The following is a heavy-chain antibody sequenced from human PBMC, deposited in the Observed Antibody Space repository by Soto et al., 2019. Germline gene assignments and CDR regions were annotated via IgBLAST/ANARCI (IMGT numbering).Heavy chain of an antibody. CDR2: IYYSGST. J-gene: IGHJ3*02. V-gene: IGHV4-39*01. D-gene: IGHD3-3*01. CDR3: ARHVTIFGVDIPDAFDI. CDR1: GGSISSSSYY. Sequence: SSETLSLTCTVSGGSISSSSYYWGWIRQPPGKGLEWIGSIYYSGSTYYNPSLKSRVTISVDTSKNQFSLKLSSVTAADTAVYYCARHVTIFGVDIPDAFDIWGQGTMVTVSS.